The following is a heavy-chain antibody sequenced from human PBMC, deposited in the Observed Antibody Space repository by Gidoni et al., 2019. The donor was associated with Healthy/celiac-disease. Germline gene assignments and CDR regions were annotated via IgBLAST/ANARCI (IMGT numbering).Heavy chain of an antibody. CDR1: GFPFSSYS. V-gene: IGHV3-21*01. CDR2: ISSSSSYI. J-gene: IGHJ3*02. D-gene: IGHD2-21*01. CDR3: ARDQGIVVVIDAFDI. Sequence: EVQLVASGGGLVKHGGSLRLSRSAYGFPFSSYSMDWVRQAPGKGLEWVSSISSSSSYIYDADSVKGRFTISRDNAKNSLYLQMNSLRAEDTAVYYCARDQGIVVVIDAFDIWGQGTMVTVSS.